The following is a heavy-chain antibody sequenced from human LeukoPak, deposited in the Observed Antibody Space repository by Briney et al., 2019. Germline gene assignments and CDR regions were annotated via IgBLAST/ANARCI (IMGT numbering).Heavy chain of an antibody. D-gene: IGHD5-24*01. CDR2: IYYSGST. CDR1: GGSISSSSYY. J-gene: IGHJ5*02. V-gene: IGHV4-39*07. Sequence: SETLSLTCTVSGGSISSSSYYWGWIRQPPGKGLEWIGSIYYSGSTYYNPSLKSRVTISVDTSKNQFSLKLSSVTAADTAVYYCARAGGWLQFERRYWFDPWGQGTLVTVSS. CDR3: ARAGGWLQFERRYWFDP.